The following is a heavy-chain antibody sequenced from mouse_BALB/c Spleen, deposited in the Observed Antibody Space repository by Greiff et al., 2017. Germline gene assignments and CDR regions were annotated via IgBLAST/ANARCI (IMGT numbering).Heavy chain of an antibody. J-gene: IGHJ3*01. D-gene: IGHD2-14*01. CDR2: IDPANGNT. V-gene: IGHV14-3*02. CDR3: ARGVPGFAY. CDR1: SFNIKDTY. Sequence: VQLQHSGAELVKPGASVKLSCTASSFNIKDTYMHWVKQRPEQGLEWIGRIDPANGNTKYDPKFQGKATITADTSSNTAYLQLSSLTSEDTAVYYCARGVPGFAYWGQGTLGTVSA.